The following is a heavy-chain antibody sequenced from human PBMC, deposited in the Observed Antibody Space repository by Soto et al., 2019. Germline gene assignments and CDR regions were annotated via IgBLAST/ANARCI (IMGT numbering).Heavy chain of an antibody. CDR1: GFTFSSYG. CDR2: IKEDGSEK. CDR3: AKDLSWSHWFDP. Sequence: GGSLRLSCAASGFTFSSYGMHWVRQAPGRGLEWVGNIKEDGSEKYYVDSVNGRFTVSRDNAKNSLYLQMNSLRAEDTAVYYCAKDLSWSHWFDPWGQGTLVTVSS. D-gene: IGHD6-13*01. J-gene: IGHJ5*02. V-gene: IGHV3-7*05.